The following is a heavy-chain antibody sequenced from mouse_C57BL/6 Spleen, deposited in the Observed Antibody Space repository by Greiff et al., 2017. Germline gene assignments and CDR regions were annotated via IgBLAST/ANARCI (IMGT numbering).Heavy chain of an antibody. V-gene: IGHV1-85*01. CDR1: GYTFTSYD. CDR2: IYPRDGST. D-gene: IGHD1-1*01. Sequence: VKLMESGPELVKPGASVKLSCKASGYTFTSYDINWVKQRPGQGLEWIGWIYPRDGSTKYNEKFKGKATLTVDTSSSTAYMELHSLTSEDSAVYFCARSYYGSSYEGDYWGQGTTLTVSS. CDR3: ARSYYGSSYEGDY. J-gene: IGHJ2*01.